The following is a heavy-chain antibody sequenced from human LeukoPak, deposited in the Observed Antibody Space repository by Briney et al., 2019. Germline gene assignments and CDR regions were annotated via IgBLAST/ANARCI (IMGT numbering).Heavy chain of an antibody. Sequence: GGSLRLSCAASGFTFSSYSMNWVRQAPGKGLEWVSYISSSSSTIYYADSVKGRFTISRDNAKNSLYLQMNSLRAEDTAVYYCAKDLGDYVWGSYASGFDYWGQGTLVTVSS. CDR3: AKDLGDYVWGSYASGFDY. J-gene: IGHJ4*02. CDR1: GFTFSSYS. V-gene: IGHV3-48*04. CDR2: ISSSSSTI. D-gene: IGHD3-16*01.